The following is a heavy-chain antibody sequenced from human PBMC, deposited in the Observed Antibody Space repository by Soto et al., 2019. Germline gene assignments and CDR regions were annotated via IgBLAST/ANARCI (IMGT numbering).Heavy chain of an antibody. CDR3: ARGSDILASPGGY. J-gene: IGHJ4*02. Sequence: QVQLVQSGAEVKKPGASVRVSCKASGYTFTGYYMHWVRQAPGQGLEWMGWINPNSGATDYTQKFQGWVTMTRDTSVSTAYMELSRLKSDDTAVYYCARGSDILASPGGYWGQGTLVTVSS. CDR1: GYTFTGYY. V-gene: IGHV1-2*04. CDR2: INPNSGAT. D-gene: IGHD3-9*01.